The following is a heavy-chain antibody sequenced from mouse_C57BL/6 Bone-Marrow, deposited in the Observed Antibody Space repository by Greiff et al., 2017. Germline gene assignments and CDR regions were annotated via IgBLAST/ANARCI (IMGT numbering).Heavy chain of an antibody. J-gene: IGHJ4*01. V-gene: IGHV1-39*01. CDR3: ARDYDGSSSYYYAMDY. CDR1: GYSFTDYN. Sequence: VQLKESGPELVKPGASVKISCKASGYSFTDYNMNWVKQSNGKSLEWIGVINPNYGTTSYNQKFKGKATLTVDQSASTAYMQLNSLTSEDSAVYYCARDYDGSSSYYYAMDYWGQGTSVTVSS. CDR2: INPNYGTT. D-gene: IGHD1-1*01.